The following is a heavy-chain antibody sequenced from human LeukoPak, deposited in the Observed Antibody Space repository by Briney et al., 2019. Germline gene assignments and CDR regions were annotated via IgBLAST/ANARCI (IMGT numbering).Heavy chain of an antibody. D-gene: IGHD5-24*01. J-gene: IGHJ4*02. V-gene: IGHV1-69*04. Sequence: GSSAKVSCKASGGTFSSYAISWVRQAPGQGLEWMGRIIPIFGIANYAQKFQGRVTITADKSTSTAYMELSSLRSEDTAVYYCARARRDGYNYYFDYWGQGTLVTVSS. CDR3: ARARRDGYNYYFDY. CDR1: GGTFSSYA. CDR2: IIPIFGIA.